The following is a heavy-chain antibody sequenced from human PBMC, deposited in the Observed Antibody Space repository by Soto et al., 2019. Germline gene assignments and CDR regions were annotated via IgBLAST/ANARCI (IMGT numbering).Heavy chain of an antibody. CDR1: GGSISSGDYY. D-gene: IGHD3-22*01. V-gene: IGHV4-30-4*01. J-gene: IGHJ4*02. CDR3: ARGHPMGTSSGCPPLEDLGY. Sequence: SETLSRTCTVSGGSISSGDYYWSWIRQPPXKGLEWIGYIYYSGSTYYNPSLKSRVTISVDTSKNQFSLKLSSATAADTAVYYWARGHPMGTSSGCPPLEDLGYWGQVTRVTVSS. CDR2: IYYSGST.